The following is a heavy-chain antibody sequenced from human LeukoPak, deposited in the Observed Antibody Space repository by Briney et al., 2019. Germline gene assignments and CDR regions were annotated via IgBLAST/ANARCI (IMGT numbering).Heavy chain of an antibody. Sequence: ASVKVSCXASGGTFSSYAISWVRQAPGQGLEWMGRIIPIFGTANYAQKFQGRVTITTDESTSTAYMELSSLRSEDTAVYYCARGLNDYGGNSGLGYWGQGTLVTVSS. CDR3: ARGLNDYGGNSGLGY. D-gene: IGHD4-23*01. CDR2: IIPIFGTA. J-gene: IGHJ4*02. CDR1: GGTFSSYA. V-gene: IGHV1-69*05.